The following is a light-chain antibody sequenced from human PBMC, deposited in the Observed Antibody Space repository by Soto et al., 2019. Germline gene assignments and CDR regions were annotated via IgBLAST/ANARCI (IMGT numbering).Light chain of an antibody. CDR3: QQYNKWLRK. Sequence: EIVMTQSPATLSVSPGERATLSCRASQSVSSHLASYQQKPGQAPRLLIYGASTRATGIPARFTGSGSGTEFSLTVSSLKSEDFAVYYCQQYNKWLRKCVQGTKVEIE. CDR2: GAS. J-gene: IGKJ1*01. V-gene: IGKV3-15*01. CDR1: QSVSSH.